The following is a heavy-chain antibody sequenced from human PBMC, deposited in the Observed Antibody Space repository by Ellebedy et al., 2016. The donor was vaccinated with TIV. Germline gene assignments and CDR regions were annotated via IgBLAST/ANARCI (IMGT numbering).Heavy chain of an antibody. D-gene: IGHD4-17*01. V-gene: IGHV4-4*02. Sequence: MPSETLSLTCGVSGDSVTSSPNWWSWVRQPPGKGLEWIGEVSHSWSNNYNPSLKSRVTISVDTSKNQFSLKLSSVTAADTAVYFCARHYSGKTTVSKRRFNWFDPWGQGTLVTVSS. J-gene: IGHJ5*02. CDR3: ARHYSGKTTVSKRRFNWFDP. CDR2: VSHSWSN. CDR1: GDSVTSSPNW.